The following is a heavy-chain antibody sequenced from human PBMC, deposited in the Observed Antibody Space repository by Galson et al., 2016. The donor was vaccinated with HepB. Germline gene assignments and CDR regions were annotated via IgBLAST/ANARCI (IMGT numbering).Heavy chain of an antibody. D-gene: IGHD4-23*01. V-gene: IGHV1-18*01. CDR3: VRHTGGDYFDD. CDR1: GYIFTSYH. Sequence: SVKVSCKASGYIFTSYHISWVRQAPGQGLEWMGWINGFQGNTIYAQRFQGRVTMSTDTSTTTAYLDLRSLRPDDTAVYYCVRHTGGDYFDDGGQGTLVTVS. CDR2: INGFQGNT. J-gene: IGHJ4*02.